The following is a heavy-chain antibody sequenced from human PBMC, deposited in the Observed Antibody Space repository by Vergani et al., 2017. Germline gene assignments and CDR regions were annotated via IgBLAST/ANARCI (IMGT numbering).Heavy chain of an antibody. CDR2: ISAYNGNT. J-gene: IGHJ6*03. CDR1: GYTFTSYG. CDR3: ASSPYCTNGVCDVDYYYYYMDV. V-gene: IGHV1-18*01. D-gene: IGHD2-8*01. Sequence: QVQLVQSGAEVKKPGASVKVSCKASGYTFTSYGISWVRQAPGQGLEWMGWISAYNGNTNYALKLQGRVTMTTDTSTSTAYMELRSLRSDDTAVYYCASSPYCTNGVCDVDYYYYYMDVWGKGTTVTVSS.